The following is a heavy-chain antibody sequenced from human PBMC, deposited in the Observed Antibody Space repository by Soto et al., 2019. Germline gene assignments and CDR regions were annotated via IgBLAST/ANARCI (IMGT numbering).Heavy chain of an antibody. V-gene: IGHV1-24*01. CDR1: GYTLTELS. CDR3: ATAQDGYKASAPIDYYSYGMDG. Sequence: ASVKVSCKVSGYTLTELSMHWVRQAPGKGLEWMGGFDPEDGETIYAQKFQGRVTMTEDTSTDTAYMELSSLRSEDTAVYYCATAQDGYKASAPIDYYSYGMDGWGQGTTVTVSS. CDR2: FDPEDGET. J-gene: IGHJ6*02. D-gene: IGHD5-12*01.